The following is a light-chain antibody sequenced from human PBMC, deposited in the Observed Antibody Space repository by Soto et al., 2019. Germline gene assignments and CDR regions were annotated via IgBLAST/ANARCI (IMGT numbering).Light chain of an antibody. Sequence: DIVMTQSPDSLAVSLGERATINCKSSQSVIYSSNNKNYLAWYQQNPGQPPKLLIYWASTRESGVPDRFSGSGSGTDFTLTISSLQAEDVAVYYCQQFYNTPFTFGPGT. CDR3: QQFYNTPFT. J-gene: IGKJ3*01. CDR1: QSVIYSSNNKNY. CDR2: WAS. V-gene: IGKV4-1*01.